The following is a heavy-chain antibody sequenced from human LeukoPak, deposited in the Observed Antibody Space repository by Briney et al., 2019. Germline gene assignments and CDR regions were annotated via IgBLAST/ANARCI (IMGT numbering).Heavy chain of an antibody. D-gene: IGHD3-10*01. CDR3: ARGRGYSFDGSGSYRNLFEP. V-gene: IGHV1-18*01. CDR2: LSGYSGNT. Sequence: ASVKVSCKTSGYTFSSYGIIWVRQAPGQGLEWMGWLSGYSGNTNYAQTLQGRVTMTTDTSTSTAYMELKSLRSDDTAVYYCARGRGYSFDGSGSYRNLFEPWGQGTLVTVSS. CDR1: GYTFSSYG. J-gene: IGHJ5*02.